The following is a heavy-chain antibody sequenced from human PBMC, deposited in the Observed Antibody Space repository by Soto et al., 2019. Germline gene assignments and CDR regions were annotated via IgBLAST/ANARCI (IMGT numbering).Heavy chain of an antibody. Sequence: ASVKVSCKASGYTFTSYGISWVRQAPGQGLEWMGWISAYNGKTNYAQKIQGRDNITTDTSTSTAYMKMRNLKTDDTAVYYCARDEGYYYDSSGYYYFDYWGQ. CDR3: ARDEGYYYDSSGYYYFDY. J-gene: IGHJ4*02. D-gene: IGHD3-22*01. CDR1: GYTFTSYG. CDR2: ISAYNGKT. V-gene: IGHV1-18*01.